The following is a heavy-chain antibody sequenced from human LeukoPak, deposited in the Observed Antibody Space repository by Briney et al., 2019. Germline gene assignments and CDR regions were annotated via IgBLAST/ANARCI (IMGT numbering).Heavy chain of an antibody. V-gene: IGHV3-30*04. J-gene: IGHJ4*02. CDR2: ISYDGSNK. D-gene: IGHD6-13*01. Sequence: GGSLRLSYAASGFTFSSYAMHWVRQAPGKGLEWVAVISYDGSNKYYADSVKGRFTISRDNSKNTLYLQMNSLRAEDTAVYYCARSVGSSSWYFDYWGQGTLVTVSS. CDR3: ARSVGSSSWYFDY. CDR1: GFTFSSYA.